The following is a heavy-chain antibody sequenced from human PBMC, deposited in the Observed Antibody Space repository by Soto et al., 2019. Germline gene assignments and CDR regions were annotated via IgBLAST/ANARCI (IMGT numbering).Heavy chain of an antibody. J-gene: IGHJ3*02. D-gene: IGHD5-18*01. CDR2: ISYDGSNK. CDR3: AGSGYSYGSGAFDI. Sequence: PGGSLRLSCAASGFTFSSYAMHWVRQAPGKGLEWVAVISYDGSNKYYADSVKGRFTISRDNSKNTLYLQMNSLRAEDTAVYYCAGSGYSYGSGAFDIWGQGTMVTVSS. CDR1: GFTFSSYA. V-gene: IGHV3-30-3*01.